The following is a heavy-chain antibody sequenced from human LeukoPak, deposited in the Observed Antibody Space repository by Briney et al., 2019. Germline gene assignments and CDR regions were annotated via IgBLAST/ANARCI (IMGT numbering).Heavy chain of an antibody. CDR1: GYTFNSYG. D-gene: IGHD3-22*01. Sequence: ALVKVSCKSSGYTFNSYGISWVRQAPGQGLEWMGWIHTYNGHTNYAQKLQGRVTMTTDTSTSTAYMELRSLRSDDTAVYYCARDQYYDSNGWFDPWGQGTLVTVSS. J-gene: IGHJ5*02. CDR2: IHTYNGHT. CDR3: ARDQYYDSNGWFDP. V-gene: IGHV1-18*01.